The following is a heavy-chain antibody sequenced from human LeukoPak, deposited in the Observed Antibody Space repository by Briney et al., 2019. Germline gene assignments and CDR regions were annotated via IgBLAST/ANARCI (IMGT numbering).Heavy chain of an antibody. CDR2: IYHSGST. J-gene: IGHJ4*02. D-gene: IGHD5-18*01. CDR3: ARVKKNTAMGDY. CDR1: GGSISSTNW. Sequence: PSETLSLTCGVSGGSISSTNWWSWVRQPPGKGLEWIGEIYHSGSTKYNPSLKSRVTISVDKSKNQFSLRLSSVTAADTAVYYCARVKKNTAMGDYWGQGILVTVSS. V-gene: IGHV4-4*02.